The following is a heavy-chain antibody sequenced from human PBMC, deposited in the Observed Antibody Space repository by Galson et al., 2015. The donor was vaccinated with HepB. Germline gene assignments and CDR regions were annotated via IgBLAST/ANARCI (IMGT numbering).Heavy chain of an antibody. CDR2: ISRSGSTI. Sequence: SLRLSCAASGFTFGDYYMSWIRQAPGKGLEWVSYISRSGSTIYYADSVKGRFTISRDNAKNSLYLQMNSLRAEDTAVYYCARSGGYSSGWYYYYYGMDVWGQGTPVTVSS. CDR3: ARSGGYSSGWYYYYYGMDV. D-gene: IGHD6-19*01. V-gene: IGHV3-11*01. CDR1: GFTFGDYY. J-gene: IGHJ6*02.